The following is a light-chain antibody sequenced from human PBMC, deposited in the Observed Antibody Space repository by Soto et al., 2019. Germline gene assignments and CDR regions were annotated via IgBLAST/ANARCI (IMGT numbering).Light chain of an antibody. CDR3: CSYAGSYTWV. J-gene: IGLJ3*02. CDR1: SSDVGAYNY. CDR2: DVT. Sequence: QSALTQPRSASGSPGQSVTISCTGTSSDVGAYNYVSWNQQHPGKVPKLLIYDVTRRPSGVPDRFSGSKSGNTASLTISGLQAEDEADYYCCSYAGSYTWVFGGGTKLTVL. V-gene: IGLV2-11*01.